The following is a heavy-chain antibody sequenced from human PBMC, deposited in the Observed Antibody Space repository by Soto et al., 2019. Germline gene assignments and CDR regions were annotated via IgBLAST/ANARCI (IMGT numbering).Heavy chain of an antibody. CDR3: AKIKRVGSGWPPRSYHYYGMDV. J-gene: IGHJ6*02. Sequence: PSQTLSLTCAISGDSVSSNSAAWNWIRQSPSRGLEWLGRTYYTSRWYHDYAVSVKSRITINPDTSKNQFSLQLNAVTPEDTAVYYCAKIKRVGSGWPPRSYHYYGMDVWGQGTAVTVSS. CDR2: TYYTSRWYH. V-gene: IGHV6-1*01. D-gene: IGHD6-19*01. CDR1: GDSVSSNSAA.